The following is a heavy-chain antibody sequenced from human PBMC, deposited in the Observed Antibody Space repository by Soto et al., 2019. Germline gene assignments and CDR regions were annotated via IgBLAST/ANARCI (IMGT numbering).Heavy chain of an antibody. J-gene: IGHJ4*02. Sequence: EVPLLESGGGLVQPGGSLRLSCAASGFSFRNYAMSWVRQAPGKGLEWVSTISDGGGRTSYADAVKGRLTISRDNSRNKVSEQIAIVRFDDTAIYFCARRDLAYLGQGTLVVVCS. CDR1: GFSFRNYA. V-gene: IGHV3-23*01. CDR2: ISDGGGRT. CDR3: ARRDLAY.